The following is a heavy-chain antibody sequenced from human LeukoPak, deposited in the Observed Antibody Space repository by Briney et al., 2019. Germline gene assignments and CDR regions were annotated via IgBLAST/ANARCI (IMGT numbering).Heavy chain of an antibody. CDR3: ARSDTAMVNLDY. CDR2: IYYSGST. J-gene: IGHJ4*02. CDR1: GGSMSSYY. D-gene: IGHD5-18*01. V-gene: IGHV4-59*08. Sequence: SETLSLTCTVSGGSMSSYYWSWIRQPPGKGLEWIGYIYYSGSTNYNPSLKSRVTISVDTSKNQFSLKLSSVTAADTAVYYCARSDTAMVNLDYWGQGTLVTVSS.